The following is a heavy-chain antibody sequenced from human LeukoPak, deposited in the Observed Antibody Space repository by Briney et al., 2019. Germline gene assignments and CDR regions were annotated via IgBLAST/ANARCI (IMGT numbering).Heavy chain of an antibody. J-gene: IGHJ4*02. Sequence: PGGSLRLSCAASGFTFSSYEMNWVRQAPGKGLEWVSYISSSGSTIYYADSVKGRSTISRDNAKNSLYLQMNSLRAEDTAIYYCARDQGYSYGDDLFDYWGQRTLVTVSS. CDR2: ISSSGSTI. CDR1: GFTFSSYE. CDR3: ARDQGYSYGDDLFDY. V-gene: IGHV3-48*03. D-gene: IGHD5-18*01.